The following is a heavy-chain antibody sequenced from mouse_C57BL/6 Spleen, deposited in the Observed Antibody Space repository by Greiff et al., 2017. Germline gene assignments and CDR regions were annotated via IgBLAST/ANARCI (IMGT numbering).Heavy chain of an antibody. V-gene: IGHV1-42*01. CDR1: GYSFTGYY. CDR3: AYYDGSSHYWYFDV. Sequence: VQLQQSGPELVKPGASVKISCKASGYSFTGYYMNWVKQSPEKSLEWIGEINPSTGGTTYNQKFKAKATLTVDKSSSTAYMQLKSLTSEDSAVYYCAYYDGSSHYWYFDVWGTGTTVTVSS. J-gene: IGHJ1*03. CDR2: INPSTGGT. D-gene: IGHD1-1*01.